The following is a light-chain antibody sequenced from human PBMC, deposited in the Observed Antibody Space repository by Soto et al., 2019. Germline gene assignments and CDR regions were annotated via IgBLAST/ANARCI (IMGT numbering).Light chain of an antibody. Sequence: QSVLTKPASLYGSPGQSITISCTGTSSDVGGYNYVSWYQQHPGKAPKFMIYDVSNRPSGVSNRFSGSKSGNTASLTISGLQAEDEADYYCCSYTTSNTRQIVFGTGTKVTVL. V-gene: IGLV2-14*01. CDR3: CSYTTSNTRQIV. CDR2: DVS. J-gene: IGLJ1*01. CDR1: SSDVGGYNY.